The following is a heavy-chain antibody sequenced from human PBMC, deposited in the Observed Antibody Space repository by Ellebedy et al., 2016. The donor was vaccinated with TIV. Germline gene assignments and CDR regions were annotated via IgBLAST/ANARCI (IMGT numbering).Heavy chain of an antibody. CDR2: IDPADSYT. V-gene: IGHV5-10-1*01. Sequence: GESLKISCKGSGYSFSGYWITWVRQMPGKGLEPMGRIDPADSYTNYSPSFQGHVTMSVDTSISTAFLQWTSLKASDTAFYYCARFSGSFGGYDYWGQGTLVSVSS. J-gene: IGHJ4*02. CDR1: GYSFSGYW. D-gene: IGHD1-26*01. CDR3: ARFSGSFGGYDY.